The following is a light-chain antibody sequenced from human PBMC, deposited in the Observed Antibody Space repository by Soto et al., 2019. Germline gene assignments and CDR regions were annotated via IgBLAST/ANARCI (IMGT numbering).Light chain of an antibody. CDR1: QSLSRY. V-gene: IGKV3D-11*02. Sequence: EIVLTQSPATLSLSRGERATLSCRASQSLSRYLAWYQQKPGQAPSLLIYDAPNRATGIPARFSGSGSGTDFTLTISSLEPEDFAVYYCQQRTNWQSTFGGGTKV. CDR3: QQRTNWQST. J-gene: IGKJ4*01. CDR2: DAP.